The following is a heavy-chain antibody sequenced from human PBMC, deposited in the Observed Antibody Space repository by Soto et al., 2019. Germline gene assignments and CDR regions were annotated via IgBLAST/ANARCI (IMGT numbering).Heavy chain of an antibody. Sequence: PPETLSRTCSVCGGTINSNRYFWGWVRQRRGKGLEWSGRIYYSGSTYYNPSLRSRVTISVDTSKNQFSLKLSSVPAAPTAVFYCARPYSSGSSNCFDPSCQGPLVTVSS. V-gene: IGHV4-39*01. CDR1: GGTINSNRYF. CDR3: ARPYSSGSSNCFDP. J-gene: IGHJ5*02. D-gene: IGHD6-19*01. CDR2: IYYSGST.